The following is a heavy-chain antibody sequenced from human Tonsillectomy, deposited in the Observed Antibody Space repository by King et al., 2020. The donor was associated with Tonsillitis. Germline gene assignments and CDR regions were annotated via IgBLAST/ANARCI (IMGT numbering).Heavy chain of an antibody. CDR1: GFIFSNYT. V-gene: IGHV3-30-3*01. D-gene: IGHD3-10*01. Sequence: QLVQSGGGVVQPGRSLRLSCAASGFIFSNYTMHWVRQTPGKGLEWVAVISSDGSNKYYANSVKGRFTISRDNSKKTLYLRMNSLRAEDTAVYYCATLLVDSGSYYNTWFDPWGQGTLVTVSS. CDR3: ATLLVDSGSYYNTWFDP. J-gene: IGHJ5*02. CDR2: ISSDGSNK.